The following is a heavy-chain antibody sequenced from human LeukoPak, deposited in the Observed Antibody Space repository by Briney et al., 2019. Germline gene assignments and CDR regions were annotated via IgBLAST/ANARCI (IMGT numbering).Heavy chain of an antibody. CDR3: ARDRLEIVVAGTVDC. Sequence: PGGSLRLSCAASGFTFSNYPMHWVRQAPGEGLERVAVISYDGANTYYADSVKGRFTISRDNSKNSLYLQMNSLGTEDTAVYYCARDRLEIVVAGTVDCWGQGTLITVSS. V-gene: IGHV3-30-3*01. J-gene: IGHJ4*02. CDR1: GFTFSNYP. CDR2: ISYDGANT. D-gene: IGHD6-19*01.